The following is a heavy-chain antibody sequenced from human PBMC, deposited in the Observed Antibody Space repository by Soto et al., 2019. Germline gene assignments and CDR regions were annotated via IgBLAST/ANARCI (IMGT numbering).Heavy chain of an antibody. CDR2: IYYSGST. CDR1: GGSISSQY. Sequence: SETLSLTCTVSGGSISSQYWSWIRQPPGRGLEWIGYIYYSGSTNYNPSLKSRVTISVDTSKNQFSLKLSSVTAADTAVYFCARGGPSSLPFDYWGQGTLVTVSS. CDR3: ARGGPSSLPFDY. J-gene: IGHJ4*02. V-gene: IGHV4-59*11.